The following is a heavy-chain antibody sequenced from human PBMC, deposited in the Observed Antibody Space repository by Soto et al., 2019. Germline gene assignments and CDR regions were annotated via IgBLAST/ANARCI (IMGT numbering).Heavy chain of an antibody. Sequence: GGSLRLSCAASGFTFSSYGMHWVRQAPGKGLKWVAIISYDGSNKYYADSVRGRFTISRDNSKNTLYLQMNSLRAEDTAVYYCAKDLVKKVVVTPNLDYCGQGMLVTVSS. J-gene: IGHJ4*02. V-gene: IGHV3-30*18. CDR1: GFTFSSYG. CDR2: ISYDGSNK. D-gene: IGHD3-22*01. CDR3: AKDLVKKVVVTPNLDY.